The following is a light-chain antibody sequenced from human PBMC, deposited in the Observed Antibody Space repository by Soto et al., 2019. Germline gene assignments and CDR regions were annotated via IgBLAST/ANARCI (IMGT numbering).Light chain of an antibody. V-gene: IGLV2-14*01. CDR2: EVS. CDR1: SSDVGRYNY. CDR3: SSYTSSSTLYV. Sequence: QAVVTQPGSVSGSPGQSITISCSRTSSDVGRYNYVSWHQQQPGKAPKLMIYEVSNRPSGVSNRFSGSKSGNTASLTISGLQAEDEADYYCSSYTSSSTLYVFGTGTKVTVL. J-gene: IGLJ1*01.